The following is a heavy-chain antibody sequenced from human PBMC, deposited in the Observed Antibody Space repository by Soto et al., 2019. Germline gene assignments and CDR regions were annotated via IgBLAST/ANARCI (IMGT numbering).Heavy chain of an antibody. CDR3: ARVQLGYYSLYYFDY. Sequence: SETLSLTCTVSGGSISSYYWSWIRQPPGKGLEWIGYIYYSGSTNYNPSLKSRVTISVDTSKNQFSLKLSSVTAADTAVYYCARVQLGYYSLYYFDYWGQGTLVTVSS. J-gene: IGHJ4*02. D-gene: IGHD5-18*01. CDR1: GGSISSYY. CDR2: IYYSGST. V-gene: IGHV4-59*01.